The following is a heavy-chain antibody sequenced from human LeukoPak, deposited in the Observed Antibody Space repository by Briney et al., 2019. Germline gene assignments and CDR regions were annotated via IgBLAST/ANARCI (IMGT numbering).Heavy chain of an antibody. J-gene: IGHJ4*02. V-gene: IGHV4-59*01. Sequence: SETLSLTCTVSGGSISSYYWSWIRQPPGKGLEWIGWSYHRGSTSYNPSLKSRVAISVDTSKNQFSLKLSSVTAAGTAVYYCARDRELGYWGQGTLVTVSS. CDR1: GGSISSYY. CDR3: ARDRELGY. D-gene: IGHD1-1*01. CDR2: SYHRGST.